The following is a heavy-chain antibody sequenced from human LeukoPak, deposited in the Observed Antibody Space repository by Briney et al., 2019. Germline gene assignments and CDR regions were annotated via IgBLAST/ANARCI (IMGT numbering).Heavy chain of an antibody. J-gene: IGHJ4*02. CDR2: INHSGST. V-gene: IGHV4-34*01. D-gene: IGHD2-2*01. CDR3: ARGRYCSSTSCFFDY. CDR1: GGSFSGYY. Sequence: SETLSLTCAVYGGSFSGYYWSWIRQPPGKGLEWIGEINHSGSTNYNPSLKSRVTIPVDTSKNQFSLKLSSVTAADTAVYYCARGRYCSSTSCFFDYWGQGTLVTVSS.